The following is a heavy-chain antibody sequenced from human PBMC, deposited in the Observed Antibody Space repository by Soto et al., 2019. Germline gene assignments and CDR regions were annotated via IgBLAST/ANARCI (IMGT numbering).Heavy chain of an antibody. D-gene: IGHD1-1*01. Sequence: GGSLRLSCAASGFTFSDYYVSWIRQAPGKGLEWVSYISSSSSYTNYADSVKGRFTISRDNAKNSLYLQMNSLRAEDTAVYYCARGQAYNKWGQGTLVTVSS. J-gene: IGHJ4*02. CDR2: ISSSSSYT. V-gene: IGHV3-11*06. CDR3: ARGQAYNK. CDR1: GFTFSDYY.